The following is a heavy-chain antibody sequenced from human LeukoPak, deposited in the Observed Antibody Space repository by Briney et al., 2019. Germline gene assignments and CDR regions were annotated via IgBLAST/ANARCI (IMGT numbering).Heavy chain of an antibody. J-gene: IGHJ4*02. CDR1: GFIFSNAW. Sequence: GGSLRLSCAASGFIFSNAWMSWVRQAPGKGLEWVGRIKTKTDGGTTDYAAPVKGRFTISRDDSKNTLYLQMNSLRPEDSAVYYCARDFWGVSGYCDYWGQGTLVTVSS. D-gene: IGHD3-3*01. CDR3: ARDFWGVSGYCDY. V-gene: IGHV3-15*01. CDR2: IKTKTDGGTT.